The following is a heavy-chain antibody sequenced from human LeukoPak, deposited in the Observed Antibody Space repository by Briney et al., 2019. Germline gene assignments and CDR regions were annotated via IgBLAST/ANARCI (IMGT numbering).Heavy chain of an antibody. CDR3: AREGKGIAAGYYFDY. J-gene: IGHJ4*02. CDR2: IKQDGSEK. D-gene: IGHD6-13*01. CDR1: GFTFSSYW. Sequence: PGGSLRLSCAASGFTFSSYWMSWVRQAPGKGLEWVANIKQDGSEKYYVDSVKGRFTISRDNAKNSLYLQMNSLRAEDTAVYYCAREGKGIAAGYYFDYWGQGTLVTVPS. V-gene: IGHV3-7*01.